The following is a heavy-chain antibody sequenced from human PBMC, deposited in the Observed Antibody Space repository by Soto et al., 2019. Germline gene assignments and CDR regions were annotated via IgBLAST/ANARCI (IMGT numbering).Heavy chain of an antibody. CDR2: IYPGDSDT. CDR3: ARLGLYSSSWSYFDY. Sequence: PGESLKISCKGSRYSFTSYWIGWVRQMPGKGLEWMGIIYPGDSDTRYSLSFQGQVTISADKSISTAYLQWSSLKASDTAMYYCARLGLYSSSWSYFDYWGQGTLVTVSS. D-gene: IGHD6-13*01. J-gene: IGHJ4*02. CDR1: RYSFTSYW. V-gene: IGHV5-51*01.